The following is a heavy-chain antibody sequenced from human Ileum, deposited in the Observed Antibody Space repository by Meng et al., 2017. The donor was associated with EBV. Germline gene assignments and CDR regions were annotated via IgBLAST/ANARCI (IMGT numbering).Heavy chain of an antibody. J-gene: IGHJ4*02. CDR2: IHNTRGP. Sequence: QAPVQETGPGLVGLSGTRSLPCSVSGYSISNESWWRWGRQSPGKGLEWIGEIHNTRGPNYNPSLKSRVIISVDKSNNHFYLRLSAVTAADTAVYYCASNGAFSLDHWGQGTLVTVSS. V-gene: IGHV4-4*02. CDR3: ASNGAFSLDH. CDR1: GYSISNESW. D-gene: IGHD2-8*01.